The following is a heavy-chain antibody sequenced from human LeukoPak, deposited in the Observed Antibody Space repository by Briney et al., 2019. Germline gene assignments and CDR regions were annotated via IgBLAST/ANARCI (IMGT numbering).Heavy chain of an antibody. Sequence: SETLSLTCTVSGYSISSGYYWGWIRQPPGKGLEWIGSIYHSGSTYYNPSLKSRVTISVDTSKNQFSLKLSSVTAADTAVYYCAREGSYFDWLLHYYFDYWGQGTLVTVSS. V-gene: IGHV4-38-2*02. CDR2: IYHSGST. J-gene: IGHJ4*02. D-gene: IGHD3-9*01. CDR3: AREGSYFDWLLHYYFDY. CDR1: GYSISSGYY.